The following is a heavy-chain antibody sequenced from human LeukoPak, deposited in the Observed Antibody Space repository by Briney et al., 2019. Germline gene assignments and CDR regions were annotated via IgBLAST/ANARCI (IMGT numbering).Heavy chain of an antibody. CDR2: MNPNSGNT. Sequence: ASVKVSCKASGYTFTSYDINWLRQATGQGLEWMGWMNPNSGNTGYAQKFQGRVTMTRNTSISTAYMELSSLRSEDTAVYYCAREYSSSSYYYYYYMDVWGKGTTVTVSS. D-gene: IGHD6-6*01. CDR3: AREYSSSSYYYYYYMDV. V-gene: IGHV1-8*01. J-gene: IGHJ6*03. CDR1: GYTFTSYD.